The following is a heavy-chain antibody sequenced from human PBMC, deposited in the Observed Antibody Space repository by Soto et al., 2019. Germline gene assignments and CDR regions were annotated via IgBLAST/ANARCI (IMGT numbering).Heavy chain of an antibody. Sequence: PSETLSLTCTVSGGFIWGWIRQSPDKGLEWIGYIYNSGRYNYNPSLESRLTISIDTSKNQFSLRLASVTAADTAVYYCARTLPNRQLFDSCSQGTLVTVSA. J-gene: IGHJ4*02. CDR1: GGFI. V-gene: IGHV4-59*01. CDR2: IYNSGRY. CDR3: ARTLPNRQLFDS. D-gene: IGHD1-1*01.